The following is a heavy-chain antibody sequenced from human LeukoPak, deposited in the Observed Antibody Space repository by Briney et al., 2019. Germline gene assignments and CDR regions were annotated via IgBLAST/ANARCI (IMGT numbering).Heavy chain of an antibody. J-gene: IGHJ4*02. CDR1: EFTACSNN. CDR2: IYSGGRS. D-gene: IGHD6-19*01. Sequence: GGSLRLSCAASEFTACSNNMSWVRPAPGKGLEWVSLIYSGGRSYSADSAKGRFTISRDNSKNPLYLQRNSLRAEDTAVYRCASPAQQWRWYYFDYWGQGTLVTVYS. V-gene: IGHV3-66*01. CDR3: ASPAQQWRWYYFDY.